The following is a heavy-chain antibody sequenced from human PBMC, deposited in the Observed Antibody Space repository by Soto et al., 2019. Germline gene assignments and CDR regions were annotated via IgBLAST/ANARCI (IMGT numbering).Heavy chain of an antibody. CDR3: ARDQGSELGATMFYYYYGMDV. CDR2: TYYRSKWYN. V-gene: IGHV6-1*01. CDR1: GDSVSSNSAA. D-gene: IGHD1-26*01. J-gene: IGHJ6*02. Sequence: QVQLQQSGPGLVKPSQTLSLTCAISGDSVSSNSAAWNWIRQSPSRGLEWLGRTYYRSKWYNDXXXPVXXXITINPDTSKXXFXLXXNSVTPEDTAVYYCARDQGSELGATMFYYYYGMDVWGQGTTVTVSS.